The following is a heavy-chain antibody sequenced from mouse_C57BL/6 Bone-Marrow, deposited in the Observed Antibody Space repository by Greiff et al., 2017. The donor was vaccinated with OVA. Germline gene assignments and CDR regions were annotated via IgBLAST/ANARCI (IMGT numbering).Heavy chain of an antibody. D-gene: IGHD2-3*01. CDR1: GYTFTSYG. Sequence: VQVVESGAELARPGASVKLSCKASGYTFTSYGISWVKQRTGQGLEWIGEIYPRSGNTYYNEKFKGKATLTADKSSSTAYMELRSLTSEDSAVYFCARSYDGYPPFAYWGQGTLVTVSA. J-gene: IGHJ3*01. V-gene: IGHV1-81*01. CDR3: ARSYDGYPPFAY. CDR2: IYPRSGNT.